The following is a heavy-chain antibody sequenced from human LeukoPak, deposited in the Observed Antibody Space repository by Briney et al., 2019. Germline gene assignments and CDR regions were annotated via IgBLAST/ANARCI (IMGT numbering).Heavy chain of an antibody. Sequence: SETLSLTCAVYGGSFSGYYWSWIRQHPGKGLEWIGYIYYSGSTYYNPSLKSRVTISVDTSKNQFSLKLSSVTAADTAVYYCARSYYDFWSGYYYYYMDVWGKGTTVTVSS. V-gene: IGHV4-31*11. J-gene: IGHJ6*03. D-gene: IGHD3-3*01. CDR1: GGSFSGYY. CDR3: ARSYYDFWSGYYYYYMDV. CDR2: IYYSGST.